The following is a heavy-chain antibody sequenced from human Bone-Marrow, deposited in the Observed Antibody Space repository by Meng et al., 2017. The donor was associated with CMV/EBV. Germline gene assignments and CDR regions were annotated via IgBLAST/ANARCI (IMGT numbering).Heavy chain of an antibody. CDR1: GGSISSYY. V-gene: IGHV4-59*12. D-gene: IGHD2-2*01. Sequence: GSLRLSCTVSGGSISSYYWSWIRQPPGKGLEWIGYIYYSGSTNYNPSLKSRVTISVDTSKNQFSLKLRSVTAADTAVYYCARGPLGYCSSTSCYITRNYGMDVWGQGTTVTVSS. CDR2: IYYSGST. CDR3: ARGPLGYCSSTSCYITRNYGMDV. J-gene: IGHJ6*02.